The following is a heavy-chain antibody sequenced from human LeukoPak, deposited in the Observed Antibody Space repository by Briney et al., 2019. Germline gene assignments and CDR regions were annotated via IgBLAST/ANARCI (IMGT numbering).Heavy chain of an antibody. CDR2: ISSSSSYI. D-gene: IGHD5-12*01. Sequence: GGSLRLSCAASGFTFSTYDMNWVRQAPGKGLEWVSFISSSSSYIYYADSVKGRCTISRDNAKNSLFLQMNSLRAEDTAVYYCARVRSAYEIDYWGQGTLVTVSS. V-gene: IGHV3-21*01. J-gene: IGHJ4*02. CDR3: ARVRSAYEIDY. CDR1: GFTFSTYD.